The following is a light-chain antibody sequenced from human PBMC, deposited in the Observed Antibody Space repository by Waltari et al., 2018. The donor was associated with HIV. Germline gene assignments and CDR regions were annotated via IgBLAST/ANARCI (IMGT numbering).Light chain of an antibody. CDR2: EVT. Sequence: QSALTQPASVSGSPGQSITISCTGTSSDVGSYKLVSWYRQYPGTAPKLMIYEVTKRPSGVSDRFSGSKSGNTASLTISGLQAEDEADYYCCSYANTKGVFGGGTKLTVL. CDR1: SSDVGSYKL. J-gene: IGLJ2*01. V-gene: IGLV2-23*02. CDR3: CSYANTKGV.